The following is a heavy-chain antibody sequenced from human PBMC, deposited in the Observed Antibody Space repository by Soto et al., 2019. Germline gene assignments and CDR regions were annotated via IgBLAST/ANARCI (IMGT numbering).Heavy chain of an antibody. D-gene: IGHD1-26*01. CDR3: ARGSESWELLYYGMDV. V-gene: IGHV3-30*03. CDR2: ISYDGSNK. J-gene: IGHJ6*02. CDR1: GFTFSSYG. Sequence: GGSLRLSCAASGFTFSSYGMHWVRQAPGKGLEWVAVISYDGSNKYYADSVKGRFTISRDNSKNTLYLQMNSLRADDTAVYYCARGSESWELLYYGMDVWGQGTTVTVSS.